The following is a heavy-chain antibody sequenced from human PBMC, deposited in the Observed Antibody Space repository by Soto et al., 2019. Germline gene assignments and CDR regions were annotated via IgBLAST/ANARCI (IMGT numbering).Heavy chain of an antibody. V-gene: IGHV4-4*07. CDR3: TRGTFETTAPFY. CDR1: GGSISNYR. Sequence: SETLSLTCTVSGGSISNYRWSWVRQPAGKGLEWIGRIFASGRTNYNPSLQSRLTMSVDTSKNQFSLTLNSVTAADTAVYYCTRGTFETTAPFYWGQGNLVTSPQ. J-gene: IGHJ4*02. D-gene: IGHD3-3*02. CDR2: IFASGRT.